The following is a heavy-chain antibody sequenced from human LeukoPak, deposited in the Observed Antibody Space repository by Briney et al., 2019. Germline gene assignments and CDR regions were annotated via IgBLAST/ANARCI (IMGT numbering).Heavy chain of an antibody. V-gene: IGHV3-23*01. Sequence: PGGSLRLSCAASGFTFSNYAMSWVRQAPGKGLEWVSAISGSGGETYYAESVNGRFTISRDNSKNTLYMQMNSLRAEDTALYYCAKENPHNDYWGQGTLVTVSS. CDR3: AKENPHNDY. CDR1: GFTFSNYA. CDR2: ISGSGGET. J-gene: IGHJ4*02.